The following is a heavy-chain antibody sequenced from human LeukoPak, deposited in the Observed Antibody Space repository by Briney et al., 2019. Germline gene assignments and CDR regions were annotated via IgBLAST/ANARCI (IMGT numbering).Heavy chain of an antibody. V-gene: IGHV1-46*01. J-gene: IGHJ6*03. D-gene: IGHD2-2*02. Sequence: ASVKVSCKASGYTFTSYYMHWVRQAPGEGLEWVGIINPSGGSTSYAQKFQGRVTTTRDMSTSTVYMELSSLRSEDTAVYYCARVAAEVVGVPGAIGFGWLRRDYYYMDVWGKGTTVTVSS. CDR3: ARVAAEVVGVPGAIGFGWLRRDYYYMDV. CDR1: GYTFTSYY. CDR2: INPSGGST.